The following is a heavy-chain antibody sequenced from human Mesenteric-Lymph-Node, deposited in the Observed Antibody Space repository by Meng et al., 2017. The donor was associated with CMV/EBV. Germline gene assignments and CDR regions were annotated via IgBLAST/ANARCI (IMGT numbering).Heavy chain of an antibody. Sequence: CGGSFSGYSWRWIRQPPGKGLEWIGEINHSGSTNYNPSLKSRVTISVDTSKNQFSLKLSSVTAADTAVYYCARGRRSYYGSGSHFDYWGQGTLVTVSS. CDR3: ARGRRSYYGSGSHFDY. V-gene: IGHV4-34*01. CDR1: GGSFSGYS. CDR2: INHSGST. J-gene: IGHJ4*02. D-gene: IGHD3-10*01.